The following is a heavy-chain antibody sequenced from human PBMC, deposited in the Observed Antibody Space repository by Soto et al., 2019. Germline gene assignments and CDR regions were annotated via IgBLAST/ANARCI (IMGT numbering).Heavy chain of an antibody. D-gene: IGHD3-16*01. J-gene: IGHJ4*02. CDR2: ISFDGNNN. V-gene: IGHV3-30*04. CDR3: AGGGTYTSAFFY. CDR1: GFTFSRYS. Sequence: GSLRLSCAASGFTFSRYSMHWVRQAPGKGLEWVAVISFDGNNNNNGDSVKGRFTISRDNSKNTLYLHMNSLRAEDTAVYYCAGGGTYTSAFFYWGQGTLVTVSS.